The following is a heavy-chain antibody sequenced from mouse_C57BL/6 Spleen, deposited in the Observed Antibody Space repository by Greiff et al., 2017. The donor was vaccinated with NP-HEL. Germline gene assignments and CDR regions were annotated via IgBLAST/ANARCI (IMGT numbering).Heavy chain of an antibody. Sequence: EVQLVESGGDLVKPGGSLKLSCAASGFTFSSYGMSWVRQTPDKRLEWVATISSGGSYTYYPDSVKGRFTISRDNAKNTLYLQMSSLKSEDTAMYYCARHEGRLGYFDVWGTGTTVTVSS. D-gene: IGHD3-3*01. CDR2: ISSGGSYT. CDR3: ARHEGRLGYFDV. CDR1: GFTFSSYG. J-gene: IGHJ1*03. V-gene: IGHV5-6*01.